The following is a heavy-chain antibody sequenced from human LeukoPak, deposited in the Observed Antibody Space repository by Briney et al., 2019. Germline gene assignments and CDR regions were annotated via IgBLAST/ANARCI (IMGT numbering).Heavy chain of an antibody. D-gene: IGHD6-13*01. CDR3: ATSQGSWPDYFDY. V-gene: IGHV3-30*04. CDR2: ISYDGSNK. J-gene: IGHJ4*02. CDR1: GFTFSSYA. Sequence: GGSLRLSCAASGFTFSSYAMHWVRQAPGKGLEWVAVISYDGSNKKYADSVKGRFTISRDNSQKTLYLQMNSLRAEDTAVYYCATSQGSWPDYFDYWGQGTLVTVSS.